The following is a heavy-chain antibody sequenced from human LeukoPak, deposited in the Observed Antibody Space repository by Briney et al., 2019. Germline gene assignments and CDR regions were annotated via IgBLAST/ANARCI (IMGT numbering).Heavy chain of an antibody. Sequence: SQTLSLTCAISGDSVSRNSAAWNWIRQSPSRGLEWLGRTYYRSTWYNDYAVSVQSRITINPDTSKNQFSLQLNSVTPEDTAVYYCARGGIGYCSSTSCSFDYWGQGTLVTVSS. CDR3: ARGGIGYCSSTSCSFDY. CDR2: TYYRSTWYN. J-gene: IGHJ4*02. D-gene: IGHD2-2*01. CDR1: GDSVSRNSAA. V-gene: IGHV6-1*01.